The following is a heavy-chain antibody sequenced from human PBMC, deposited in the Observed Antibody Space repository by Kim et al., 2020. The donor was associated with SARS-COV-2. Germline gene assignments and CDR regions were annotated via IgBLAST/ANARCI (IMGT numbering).Heavy chain of an antibody. J-gene: IGHJ4*02. V-gene: IGHV3-23*01. Sequence: GGSLRLSCVGSGFIFSSYAMTWVRQAPGKGLEWVAGISASSGSTSFADSVVGLFTISRDNSKNTLYLQMTSLRAEDAGVYFCVKLVGYTFGSSDSWGQGT. D-gene: IGHD3-16*01. CDR2: ISASSGST. CDR1: GFIFSSYA. CDR3: VKLVGYTFGSSDS.